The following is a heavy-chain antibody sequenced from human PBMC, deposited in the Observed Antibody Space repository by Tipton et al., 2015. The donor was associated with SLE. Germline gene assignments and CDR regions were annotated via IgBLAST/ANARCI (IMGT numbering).Heavy chain of an antibody. J-gene: IGHJ3*02. CDR1: GFTFSSYS. Sequence: GSLRLSCAASGFTFSSYSMNWVRQAPGKGLEWVSSISSSSSYIYYADSVKGRFTISRDNAKNTLYLQMNSLRAEDTAVYYCCWGSGYSKSEAFDIWGQGTMVTVSS. CDR3: CWGSGYSKSEAFDI. D-gene: IGHD3-3*01. V-gene: IGHV3-21*01. CDR2: ISSSSSYI.